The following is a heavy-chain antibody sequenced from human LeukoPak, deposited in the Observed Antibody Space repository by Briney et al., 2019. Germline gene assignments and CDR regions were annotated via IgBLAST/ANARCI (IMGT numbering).Heavy chain of an antibody. CDR3: ARDIYGSGHGWFDT. D-gene: IGHD3-10*01. CDR1: HDSISTYY. V-gene: IGHV4-59*01. J-gene: IGHJ5*02. Sequence: PSETLSLTCTVSHDSISTYYWSWIRQPPGKGLEWMGYIHYSGSTNYNPSLKSRVTISVDTSKKQLSLMLRSVTAADTAVYYCARDIYGSGHGWFDTWGQGRLVTVSS. CDR2: IHYSGST.